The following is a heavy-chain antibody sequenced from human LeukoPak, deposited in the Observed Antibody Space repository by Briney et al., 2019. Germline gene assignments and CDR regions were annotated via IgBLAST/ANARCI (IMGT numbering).Heavy chain of an antibody. CDR3: AKEEGKYYYDSSGYYRGAFDI. V-gene: IGHV3-30-3*01. CDR2: ISYDGSNK. J-gene: IGHJ3*02. Sequence: GGSLRLSCAASGFTFSSYAMHCVRQAPGKGLEWVAVISYDGSNKYYADSVKGRFNISRDNSKNTLYLQMNSLRAEDTAVYYCAKEEGKYYYDSSGYYRGAFDIWGQGTMVTVSS. CDR1: GFTFSSYA. D-gene: IGHD3-22*01.